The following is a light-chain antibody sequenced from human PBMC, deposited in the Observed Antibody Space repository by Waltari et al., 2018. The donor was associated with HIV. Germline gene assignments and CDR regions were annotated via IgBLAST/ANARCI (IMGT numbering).Light chain of an antibody. J-gene: IGLJ3*02. CDR2: RSD. CDR3: AAWDHGLTGPNWV. V-gene: IGLV1-47*01. CDR1: SSTIGRNY. Sequence: QSVLTPPPSTSGTPGPGVTISCSGSSSTIGRNYVYWYRHLPGTTPKLLICRSDQRPSGVPDRFAASKSGTSASLAISGLQSEDEAVYYCAAWDHGLTGPNWVFGGGTRLTVL.